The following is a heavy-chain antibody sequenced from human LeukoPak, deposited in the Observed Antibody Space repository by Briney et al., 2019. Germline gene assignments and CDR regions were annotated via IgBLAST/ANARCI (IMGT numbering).Heavy chain of an antibody. D-gene: IGHD2-15*01. J-gene: IGHJ6*04. CDR3: ARDGEYCSGGSCYDYYYYYGMDV. V-gene: IGHV1-18*04. Sequence: ASVKVSCKASGYTFTSYGISWVRQAPGQGLERMGWISAYNGNTNYAQKLQGRVTMTTDTSTSTAYMELRSLRSDDTAVYYCARDGEYCSGGSCYDYYYYYGMDVWGKGTTVTVSS. CDR1: GYTFTSYG. CDR2: ISAYNGNT.